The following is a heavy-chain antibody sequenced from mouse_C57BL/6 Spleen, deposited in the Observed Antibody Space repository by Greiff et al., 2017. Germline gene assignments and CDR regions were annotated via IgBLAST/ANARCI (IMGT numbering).Heavy chain of an antibody. CDR3: ARRECCNGSMDY. J-gene: IGHJ4*01. CDR1: GYTFTSYW. D-gene: IGHD2-1*01. Sequence: QVQLQQPGAELVKPGASVKMSCKASGYTFTSYWITWVKQRPGQGLEWIGDIHPGSGSTNYNEKLKSKATLTVDTSSSTAYMQLSRLTSEDSAVYYCARRECCNGSMDYRGQGTSVTVSS. CDR2: IHPGSGST. V-gene: IGHV1-55*01.